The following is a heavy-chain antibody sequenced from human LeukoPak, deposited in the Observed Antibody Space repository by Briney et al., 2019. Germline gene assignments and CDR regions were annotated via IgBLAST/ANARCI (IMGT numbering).Heavy chain of an antibody. J-gene: IGHJ4*02. Sequence: GGSLRLSCAGSGFTFSHYSMNWVRQAPGKGLEWVGRIKSKTDGGTTDYAAPVKGRFTISRDDSKNTLYLQMNSLKTEDTAVYYCTPVVITTTTPHWGQGTLVTVSS. D-gene: IGHD3-22*01. CDR1: GFTFSHYS. CDR2: IKSKTDGGTT. V-gene: IGHV3-15*01. CDR3: TPVVITTTTPH.